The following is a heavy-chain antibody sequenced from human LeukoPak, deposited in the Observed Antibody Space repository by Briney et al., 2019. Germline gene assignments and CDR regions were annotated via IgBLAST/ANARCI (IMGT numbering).Heavy chain of an antibody. CDR2: INSDGSST. J-gene: IGHJ4*02. CDR3: ARDSSYCSSTSCYNYFDY. Sequence: PGGSLRLSCAASGFTFSSYWMHWVRQAPGKGLVWVSRINSDGSSTTYADSVKGRFTISRDNAKNTLYLQMNSLRAEDTAVYYCARDSSYCSSTSCYNYFDYWGQGNSVTVSS. V-gene: IGHV3-74*01. D-gene: IGHD2-2*02. CDR1: GFTFSSYW.